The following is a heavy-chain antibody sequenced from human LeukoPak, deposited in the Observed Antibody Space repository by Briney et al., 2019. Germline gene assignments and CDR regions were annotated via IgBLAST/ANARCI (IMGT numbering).Heavy chain of an antibody. D-gene: IGHD3-22*01. V-gene: IGHV3-66*01. CDR1: GFTVSSNY. Sequence: GGSLRLSCAASGFTVSSNYMSWVRQAPGKGLEWVSVIYSGGSTYYADSVKGRFTISRDNSKNTLYFQMNSLRAEDTAVYYCARASLPYYYDSSGLYFDYWGQGTLVTVSS. J-gene: IGHJ4*02. CDR3: ARASLPYYYDSSGLYFDY. CDR2: IYSGGST.